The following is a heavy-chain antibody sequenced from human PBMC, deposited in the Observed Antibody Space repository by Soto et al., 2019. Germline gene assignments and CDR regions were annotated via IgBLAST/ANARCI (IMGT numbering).Heavy chain of an antibody. D-gene: IGHD1-26*01. CDR2: ISGSGFKK. J-gene: IGHJ5*02. CDR1: GFIFENFG. V-gene: IGHV3-23*01. CDR3: AKNQGVELVPLATVDWFDP. Sequence: GGSLRLSCAASGFIFENFGMSWVRQAPGKGLEWISSISGSGFKKYYADSVKGRFTISRDNSKSTVYLELNNLSAEDTAVYHCAKNQGVELVPLATVDWFDPWGQGSGVTVSS.